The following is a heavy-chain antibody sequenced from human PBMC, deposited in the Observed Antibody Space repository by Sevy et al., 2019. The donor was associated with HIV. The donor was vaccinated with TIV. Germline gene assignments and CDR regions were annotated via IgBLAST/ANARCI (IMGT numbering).Heavy chain of an antibody. CDR3: AKDINRGCDGINCYPDYYYFYGLDV. CDR2: VSWNSRNI. CDR1: GFPFNDHA. D-gene: IGHD2-21*01. V-gene: IGHV3-9*01. J-gene: IGHJ6*02. Sequence: GGSLRLSCAASGFPFNDHAMHWVRQVPGKGLEWVSGVSWNSRNIGYADSVKGRFTISRDNANHFLYLEMNSLRPEDTTFYYCAKDINRGCDGINCYPDYYYFYGLDVWGQGTTVTVSS.